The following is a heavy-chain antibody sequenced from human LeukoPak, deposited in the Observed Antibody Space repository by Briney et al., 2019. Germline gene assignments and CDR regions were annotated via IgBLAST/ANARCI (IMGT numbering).Heavy chain of an antibody. J-gene: IGHJ4*02. CDR1: GFPFDDYA. V-gene: IGHV3-9*01. CDR3: AKSGCSSVACYYNY. CDR2: ISWNSGNI. D-gene: IGHD2-2*01. Sequence: GGSLRLSCAASGFPFDDYAMHWVRQVPGKGLEWVSGISWNSGNIDYADSVKGRFTISRDNAKNSLYLQMNSQRAEDTAVYYCAKSGCSSVACYYNYWGEGTLVTVSS.